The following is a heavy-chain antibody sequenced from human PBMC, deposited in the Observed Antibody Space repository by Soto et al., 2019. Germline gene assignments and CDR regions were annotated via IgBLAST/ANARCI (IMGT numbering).Heavy chain of an antibody. V-gene: IGHV3-33*01. CDR3: AREGGYYDSSGYSRESFQH. Sequence: QVQLVESGGGVVQPGRSLRLSCAASGFTFSSYGMHWVRQAPGKGLEWVAVIWYDGSNKYYADSVKGRFTISRDNSKNTLYLQMNSLRAEDTAVYYCAREGGYYDSSGYSRESFQHWGQGTLVTVSS. CDR2: IWYDGSNK. CDR1: GFTFSSYG. J-gene: IGHJ1*01. D-gene: IGHD3-22*01.